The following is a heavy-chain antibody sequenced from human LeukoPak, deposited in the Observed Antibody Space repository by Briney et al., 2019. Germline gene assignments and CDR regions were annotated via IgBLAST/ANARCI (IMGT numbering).Heavy chain of an antibody. J-gene: IGHJ4*02. V-gene: IGHV3-9*03. CDR3: AKEGPAAAGFFDY. Sequence: GGSLRLSCAASGFTFSSYWMSWVRQAPGKGLEWVSGISWNSGSIGYADSVKGRFTISRNNAKNSLYLQMNSLRAEDMALYYCAKEGPAAAGFFDYWGQGTLVTVSS. CDR1: GFTFSSYW. D-gene: IGHD6-13*01. CDR2: ISWNSGSI.